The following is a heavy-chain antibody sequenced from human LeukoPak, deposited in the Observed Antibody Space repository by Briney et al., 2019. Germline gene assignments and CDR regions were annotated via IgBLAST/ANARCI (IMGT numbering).Heavy chain of an antibody. CDR3: ATAGNYRFDY. CDR1: GFTFSGSW. CDR2: INTDGTTI. D-gene: IGHD5-24*01. Sequence: GGSLRLSCAASGFTFSGSWMHWVRQAPGQGLVWVSRINTDGTTINYADSVKGRFAISRDNAKNTLYLQMHRLTAEDTAVYYCATAGNYRFDYWGQGILVTVSS. J-gene: IGHJ4*02. V-gene: IGHV3-74*01.